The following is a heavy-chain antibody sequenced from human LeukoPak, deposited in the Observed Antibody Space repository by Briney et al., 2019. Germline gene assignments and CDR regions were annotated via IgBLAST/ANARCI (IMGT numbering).Heavy chain of an antibody. V-gene: IGHV3-30*03. J-gene: IGHJ6*02. Sequence: AGGSLRLSCAASGFTFSSYGMHWVRQAPGKGLEWVAVISYDGSNKYYADSVKGRFTISRDNSKNTLYLQMNSLRAEDTAVYYCAREMYSNNGMDVWGQGTTVTVSS. D-gene: IGHD6-13*01. CDR1: GFTFSSYG. CDR3: AREMYSNNGMDV. CDR2: ISYDGSNK.